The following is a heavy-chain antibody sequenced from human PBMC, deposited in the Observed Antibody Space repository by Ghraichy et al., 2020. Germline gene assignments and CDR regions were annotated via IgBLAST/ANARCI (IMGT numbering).Heavy chain of an antibody. J-gene: IGHJ6*02. CDR1: GGSISRSIYY. D-gene: IGHD3-10*01. V-gene: IGHV4-39*01. CDR3: VRHHFGELLNFPSKYGVDV. CDR2: VYHYGTT. Sequence: SETLSLTCTVAGGSISRSIYYWGWIRQSPGKGLEWIGSVYHYGTTFYNPSLRGRLTISVDTSKNEFSLKLGSVTAADTAVYFCVRHHFGELLNFPSKYGVDVWGQGTKVTVSS.